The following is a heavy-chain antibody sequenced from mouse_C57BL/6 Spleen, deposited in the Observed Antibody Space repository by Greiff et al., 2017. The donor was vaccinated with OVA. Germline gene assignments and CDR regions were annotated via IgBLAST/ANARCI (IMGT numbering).Heavy chain of an antibody. V-gene: IGHV2-9-1*01. J-gene: IGHJ2*01. CDR3: ARNLDGYYGHYFDY. CDR1: GFSLTSYA. Sequence: VQVVASGPGLVAPSQSLSITCTVSGFSLTSYAISWVRQPPGKGLEWLGEIWTGGGTNYNSALQSRLSISKDNSKSQVFLKMNSLQTDDTARYYGARNLDGYYGHYFDYGGQGTTLTVSS. CDR2: IWTGGGT. D-gene: IGHD2-3*01.